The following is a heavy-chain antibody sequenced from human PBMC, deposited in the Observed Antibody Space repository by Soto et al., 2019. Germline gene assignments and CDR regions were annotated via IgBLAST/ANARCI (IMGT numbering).Heavy chain of an antibody. Sequence: QVQLQESGPGLVKPSQTLSLTCTVSGGSISSGGYYWSWIRQHPGKGLEWIGYIYYSGSTYYNPSLKSRATISVDTSKNQFSLKLSSVTAADTAVYYCARGAVVVAASLDYFDYWGQGTLVTVSS. D-gene: IGHD2-15*01. CDR2: IYYSGST. V-gene: IGHV4-31*03. CDR3: ARGAVVVAASLDYFDY. J-gene: IGHJ4*02. CDR1: GGSISSGGYY.